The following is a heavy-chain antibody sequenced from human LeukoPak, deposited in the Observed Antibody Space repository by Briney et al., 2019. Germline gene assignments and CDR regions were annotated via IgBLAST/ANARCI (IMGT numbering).Heavy chain of an antibody. Sequence: SETLSLTCAVSGGSISNYYWSWIRQPPGKGLECIGYIYYTGSTTYNPSLKSRVTMSVDSSKNQFSLRLSSVTAADTAVYYCARLSTTSGWYSWFDPWGQGTLVTVSS. CDR3: ARLSTTSGWYSWFDP. CDR2: IYYTGST. CDR1: GGSISNYY. D-gene: IGHD6-19*01. J-gene: IGHJ5*02. V-gene: IGHV4-59*08.